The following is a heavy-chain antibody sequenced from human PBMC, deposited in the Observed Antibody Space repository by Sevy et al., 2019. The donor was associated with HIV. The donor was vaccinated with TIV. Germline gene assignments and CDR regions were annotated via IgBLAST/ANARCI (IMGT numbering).Heavy chain of an antibody. CDR3: AKGGPGYNYDSSDYFPS. J-gene: IGHJ4*02. CDR2: ISGSGSNT. D-gene: IGHD3-22*01. V-gene: IGHV3-23*01. Sequence: GGSLRLSCAASGFSFSTYAMTWVRQAPGKGLEWVSAISGSGSNTYNADSVKGRFTISRNNSKNTLYLEMNSLRAEDTAAYYCAKGGPGYNYDSSDYFPSWGQGTLVTVSS. CDR1: GFSFSTYA.